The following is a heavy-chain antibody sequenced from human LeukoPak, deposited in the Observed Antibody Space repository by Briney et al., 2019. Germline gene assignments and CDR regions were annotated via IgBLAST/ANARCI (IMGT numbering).Heavy chain of an antibody. V-gene: IGHV5-51*01. J-gene: IGHJ5*02. CDR3: ARQESGYCSSTSCYHNWFDP. Sequence: GESLKISCKGSGYSFTSYWIGWVRQMPGKGLEWMGIIYPGDSDTRYSPSFQGQVTISADKSISTAYLQWSSLKALDTAMYYCARQESGYCSSTSCYHNWFDPWGQGTLVTVSS. CDR2: IYPGDSDT. D-gene: IGHD2-2*01. CDR1: GYSFTSYW.